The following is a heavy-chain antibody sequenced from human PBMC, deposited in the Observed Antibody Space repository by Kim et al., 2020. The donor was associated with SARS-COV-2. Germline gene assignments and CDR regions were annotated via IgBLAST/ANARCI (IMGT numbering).Heavy chain of an antibody. Sequence: GGSLRLSCAASGFTVSSNYMSWVRQAPGKGLEWVSVIYSGGSTYYADSVKGRFTISRDNSKNTLYLQMNSLRAEDTAVYYCARDKGGEIHDYGDYPPLDYYGMDVWGQGTTVTVSS. CDR2: IYSGGST. J-gene: IGHJ6*02. CDR3: ARDKGGEIHDYGDYPPLDYYGMDV. CDR1: GFTVSSNY. V-gene: IGHV3-66*02. D-gene: IGHD4-17*01.